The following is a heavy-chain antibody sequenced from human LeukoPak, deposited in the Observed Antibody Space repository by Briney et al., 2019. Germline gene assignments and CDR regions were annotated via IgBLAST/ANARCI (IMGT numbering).Heavy chain of an antibody. Sequence: GASVKVSCKASGYTFTSYGISWVRQAPEQGLEWMGWISAYNGNTNYAQKLQGRVTMTTDTSTSTAYMELRSLRSDDTAVYYCARAQYSSSSLYPFDYWGQGTLVTVSS. CDR1: GYTFTSYG. V-gene: IGHV1-18*01. CDR3: ARAQYSSSSLYPFDY. CDR2: ISAYNGNT. D-gene: IGHD6-6*01. J-gene: IGHJ4*02.